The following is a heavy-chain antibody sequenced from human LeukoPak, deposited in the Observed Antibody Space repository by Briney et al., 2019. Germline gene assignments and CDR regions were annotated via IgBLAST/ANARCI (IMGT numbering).Heavy chain of an antibody. CDR2: IIPIFGTA. CDR3: ARDSGSSSSWYMGGYFDY. V-gene: IGHV1-69*13. CDR1: GGTFSSYA. J-gene: IGHJ4*02. D-gene: IGHD6-13*01. Sequence: SVTVSCKASGGTFSSYAISWVRQAPGQGLEWMGGIIPIFGTANYAQKFQGRVTITADESTSTAYMELSSLRSEDTAVYYCARDSGSSSSWYMGGYFDYWGQGTLVTVSS.